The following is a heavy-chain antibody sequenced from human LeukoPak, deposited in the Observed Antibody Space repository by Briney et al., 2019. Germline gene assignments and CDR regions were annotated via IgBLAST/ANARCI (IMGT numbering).Heavy chain of an antibody. D-gene: IGHD5-12*01. J-gene: IGHJ4*02. CDR2: TNPNSGGT. CDR3: ARIVAATSVESNFDY. Sequence: ASVKVSCKASGYTFTGYYMHWVRQAPGQGLEWMGWTNPNSGGTNYAQKFQGRVTMTRDTSISTAYMELSRLRSDDTAVYYCARIVAATSVESNFDYWGQGTLVTVSS. CDR1: GYTFTGYY. V-gene: IGHV1-2*02.